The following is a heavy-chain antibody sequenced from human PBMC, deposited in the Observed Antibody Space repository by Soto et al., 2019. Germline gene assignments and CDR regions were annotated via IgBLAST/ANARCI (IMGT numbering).Heavy chain of an antibody. V-gene: IGHV1-8*01. CDR2: MNPYNGNT. CDR3: ARRPGDLGYFDY. Sequence: QVQLVQSGAEVKKPGASVKVSCRASGYTFTNYIINWVRQAPGQGLEWMGWMNPYNGNTGYGQNFQGRVTLTRNTSITTAYMELSSLRSEDTAVYYCARRPGDLGYFDYWGQGALVTVSS. J-gene: IGHJ4*02. CDR1: GYTFTNYI. D-gene: IGHD3-10*01.